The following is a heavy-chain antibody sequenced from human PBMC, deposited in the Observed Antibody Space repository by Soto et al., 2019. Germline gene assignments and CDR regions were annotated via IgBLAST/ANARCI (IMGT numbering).Heavy chain of an antibody. CDR1: GFTFSSYA. Sequence: SLRLSCAASGFTFSSYAMSWVRQAPGQGLEWVSAISGSGGSTYYADSVKGRFTISRDNSKNTLYLQMNSLRAEDTAVYYCAKDHSSGWYCMDVWGQGTTVTVSS. D-gene: IGHD6-19*01. CDR2: ISGSGGST. CDR3: AKDHSSGWYCMDV. V-gene: IGHV3-23*01. J-gene: IGHJ6*02.